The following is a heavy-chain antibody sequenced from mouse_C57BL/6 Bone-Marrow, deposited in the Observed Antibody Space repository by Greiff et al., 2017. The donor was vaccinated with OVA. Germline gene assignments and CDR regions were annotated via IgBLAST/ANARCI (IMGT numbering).Heavy chain of an antibody. CDR1: GFSFNTYA. J-gene: IGHJ3*01. CDR2: ISSKSNNYAK. CDR3: VRGSGFAY. V-gene: IGHV10-1*01. Sequence: DVQLVESGGGLVQPKGSLKLSCAASGFSFNTYAMNWVRQAPGQGLEWVGRISSKSNNYAKYYDVSVKDRFTIATAAYESMLYLQMNNENAEDTAMYYCVRGSGFAYWGQGTPLTVSA.